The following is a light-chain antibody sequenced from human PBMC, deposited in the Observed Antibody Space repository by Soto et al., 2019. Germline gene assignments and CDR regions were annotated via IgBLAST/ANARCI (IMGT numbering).Light chain of an antibody. CDR3: QQYYSYPWT. CDR2: AAS. J-gene: IGKJ1*01. Sequence: AIRMTQSPSSFSASTGDRVTITCRASPGISSYLAWYQQKPGKAPKLLIYAASTLQSGVPSRFSGIRSGTDITLTIGCLQSEDLATYYCQQYYSYPWTFGQGTKVEIK. CDR1: PGISSY. V-gene: IGKV1-8*01.